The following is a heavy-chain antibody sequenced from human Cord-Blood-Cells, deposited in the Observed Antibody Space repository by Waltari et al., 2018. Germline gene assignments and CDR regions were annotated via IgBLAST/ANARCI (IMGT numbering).Heavy chain of an antibody. CDR2: IIPILGIA. D-gene: IGHD3-22*01. CDR3: AREELDYYDSSGYYFDY. CDR1: GGPFSSYA. V-gene: IGHV1-69*04. J-gene: IGHJ4*02. Sequence: QVQLVQSGAEGKKPGSSVKVSCKASGGPFSSYALIWVRQAPGKGLEWMGGIIPILGIANYAQKFQGRVTITADESTSTAYMELSSLRSEDTAVYYCAREELDYYDSSGYYFDYWGQGTLVTVSS.